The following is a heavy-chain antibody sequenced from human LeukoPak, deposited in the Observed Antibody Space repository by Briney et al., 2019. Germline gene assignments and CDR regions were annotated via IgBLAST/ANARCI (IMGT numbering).Heavy chain of an antibody. Sequence: PSETLSLTCTVSGGSISSHNWNWIRQPPGKGLEWIGDIYNSGSPNYNPSLKSRVTISVDTSKNQFSLKLSSVTAADTAVYYCARVDSSGYYTFFDYWGKGTLVTVSS. D-gene: IGHD3-22*01. V-gene: IGHV4-59*11. CDR1: GGSISSHN. J-gene: IGHJ4*02. CDR3: ARVDSSGYYTFFDY. CDR2: IYNSGSP.